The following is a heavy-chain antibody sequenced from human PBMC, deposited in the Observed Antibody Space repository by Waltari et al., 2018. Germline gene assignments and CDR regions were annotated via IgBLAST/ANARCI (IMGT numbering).Heavy chain of an antibody. J-gene: IGHJ3*02. D-gene: IGHD6-6*01. Sequence: QLQLQESGPGLVKPSETLSLTCTVSGGSISSSSYYWGWIRQPPGKGLEWIGSIYYSGSTYYNPSLKSRVTRSVDTSKNQFSLKLSSVTAADTAVYYCARVIVGSSSPKDGAFDIWGQGTMVTVSS. CDR2: IYYSGST. V-gene: IGHV4-39*07. CDR1: GGSISSSSYY. CDR3: ARVIVGSSSPKDGAFDI.